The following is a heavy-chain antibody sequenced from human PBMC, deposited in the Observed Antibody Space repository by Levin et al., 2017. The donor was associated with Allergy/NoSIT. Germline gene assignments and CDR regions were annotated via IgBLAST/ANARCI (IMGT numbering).Heavy chain of an antibody. D-gene: IGHD4-23*01. CDR2: IFPSDSDT. J-gene: IGHJ4*02. CDR3: ARRDSDGSNSFDY. Sequence: KVSCQASGYSFTSYWFGWVRQRPGKGLEWMGLIFPSDSDTRVSPSLQGQIIMSVDKSISTAYLQWSSLKASDSAMYYCARRDSDGSNSFDYWGQGTLVTVSS. V-gene: IGHV5-51*01. CDR1: GYSFTSYW.